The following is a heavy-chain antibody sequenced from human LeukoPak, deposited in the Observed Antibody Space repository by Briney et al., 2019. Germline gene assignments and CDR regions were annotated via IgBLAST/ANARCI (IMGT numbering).Heavy chain of an antibody. V-gene: IGHV1-8*01. J-gene: IGHJ4*02. D-gene: IGHD1-26*01. Sequence: ASVKVSCKASGYTFTSYDINWVRQAPGQGLEWMGWMNPNSGHTGYEQKFQGRVTMTRTTSISTAYMQLTSLTSEDSAVYYCARSIVGVRKRNDYWGQGTLVTVSS. CDR3: ARSIVGVRKRNDY. CDR2: MNPNSGHT. CDR1: GYTFTSYD.